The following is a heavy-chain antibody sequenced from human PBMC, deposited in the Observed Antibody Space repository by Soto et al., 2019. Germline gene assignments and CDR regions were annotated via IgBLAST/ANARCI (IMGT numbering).Heavy chain of an antibody. Sequence: QVQLVQSGAEVKKPGSSVKVSCKASGGTFSSYAISWVRQAPGQGLEWMGGIIPIFGTANYAQKFQGRVTITADASTSTAYMELSSLRSEDTTVYYCARVRVRFLEWLGSEGWGQGTLVTVSS. CDR1: GGTFSSYA. CDR2: IIPIFGTA. CDR3: ARVRVRFLEWLGSEG. D-gene: IGHD3-3*01. J-gene: IGHJ4*02. V-gene: IGHV1-69*12.